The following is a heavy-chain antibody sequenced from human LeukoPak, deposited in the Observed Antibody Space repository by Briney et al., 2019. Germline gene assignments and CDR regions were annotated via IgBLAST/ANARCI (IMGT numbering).Heavy chain of an antibody. J-gene: IGHJ5*02. V-gene: IGHV1-2*06. CDR2: ISPNSGGT. CDR1: GFTFTDYY. Sequence: GASVKVSCKASGFTFTDYYVHWLRQAPGQGLEWMGRISPNSGGTNYAQRFQGRVTMTGDTSITTVYMELSSLRSDDTAVYYCARGGAVLGTKYNWFDPWGQGTLVTVSS. CDR3: ARGGAVLGTKYNWFDP. D-gene: IGHD1-1*01.